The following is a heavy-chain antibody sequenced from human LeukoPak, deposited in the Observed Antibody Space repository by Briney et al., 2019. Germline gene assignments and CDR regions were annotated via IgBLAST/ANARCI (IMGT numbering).Heavy chain of an antibody. CDR2: IYYSGTT. D-gene: IGHD6-13*01. CDR1: GGSISSSSYY. V-gene: IGHV4-39*01. CDR3: ARPGEGSGYSSSRIDY. Sequence: SETLSLTCTVSGGSISSSSYYWGWIRQTPGKGLEWIGSIYYSGTTYYNPSLKSRVTISVDTSKNQFSLKLSSVTAADTAVYYCARPGEGSGYSSSRIDYWGQGTLVTVSS. J-gene: IGHJ4*02.